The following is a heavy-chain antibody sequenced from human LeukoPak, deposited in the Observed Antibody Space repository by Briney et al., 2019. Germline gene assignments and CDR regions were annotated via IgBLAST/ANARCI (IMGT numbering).Heavy chain of an antibody. CDR2: ISRSGSTI. D-gene: IGHD3-22*01. CDR3: ARRAIVVGLDY. V-gene: IGHV3-48*03. Sequence: GGSLRLSCTASGFTFSDYEMNWVRQAPGKGLEWVSCISRSGSTIYYADSVKGRFTISRDNAKNSLYLQMNSLRAEDTAVYYCARRAIVVGLDYWGQGTLFTVSS. J-gene: IGHJ4*02. CDR1: GFTFSDYE.